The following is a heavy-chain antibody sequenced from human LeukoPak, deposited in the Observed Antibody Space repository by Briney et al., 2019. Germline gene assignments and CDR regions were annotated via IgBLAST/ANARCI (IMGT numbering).Heavy chain of an antibody. CDR3: ASAPTIFGVVTGFDY. Sequence: SETLSLTCTVSGGSISSSSYYWGWIRQPPGKGLEWIGSIYYSGSTYYNPSLKSRVTISADTSKNQFSLKLSSVTAADTAVYYCASAPTIFGVVTGFDYWGQGTLVTVSS. V-gene: IGHV4-39*07. CDR2: IYYSGST. D-gene: IGHD3-3*01. J-gene: IGHJ4*02. CDR1: GGSISSSSYY.